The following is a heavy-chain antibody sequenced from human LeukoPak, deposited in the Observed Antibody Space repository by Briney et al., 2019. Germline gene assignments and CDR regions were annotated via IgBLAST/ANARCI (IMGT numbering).Heavy chain of an antibody. CDR2: INHSGST. D-gene: IGHD6-6*01. J-gene: IGHJ4*02. CDR3: ARGFTSIAARRGRGAFDY. V-gene: IGHV4-34*01. Sequence: SETLSLTCAVYGGSFSGYYWSWIRQPPGKGLEWIGEINHSGSTNYNPSLKSRVTISVDTSKNQFSLKLSSVTAADTAVYYCARGFTSIAARRGRGAFDYWGQGTLVTVSS. CDR1: GGSFSGYY.